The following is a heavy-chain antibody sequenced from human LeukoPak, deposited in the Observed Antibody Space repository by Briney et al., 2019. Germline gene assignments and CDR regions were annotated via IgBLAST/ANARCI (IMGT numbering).Heavy chain of an antibody. CDR3: ARELYYYDSSGYYDYFDY. J-gene: IGHJ4*02. D-gene: IGHD3-22*01. Sequence: SETLSLTCTVSGYPISTGYYWDWIRQPPGKGLEWIGTFYHGGSTYYNPSLKSRVTISVDTSKNQFSLKLGSVTAADTAVYYCARELYYYDSSGYYDYFDYWGQGTLVTVSS. CDR2: FYHGGST. V-gene: IGHV4-38-2*02. CDR1: GYPISTGYY.